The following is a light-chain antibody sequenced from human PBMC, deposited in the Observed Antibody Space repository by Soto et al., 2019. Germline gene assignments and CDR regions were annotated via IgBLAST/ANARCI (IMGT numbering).Light chain of an antibody. Sequence: DIQMTQSPSTLSASVGDRVTITCRASQSISSWLAWYQQKPGKAPKLLIYDASSLESGVPSRFSGSGSGTEFTLTISSLQPDDFATYYCQQASSFPHTFGQGTKLEIK. V-gene: IGKV1-5*01. CDR3: QQASSFPHT. CDR1: QSISSW. CDR2: DAS. J-gene: IGKJ2*01.